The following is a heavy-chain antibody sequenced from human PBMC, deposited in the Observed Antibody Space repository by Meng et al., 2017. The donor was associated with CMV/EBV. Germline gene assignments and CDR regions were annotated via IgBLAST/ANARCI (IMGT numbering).Heavy chain of an antibody. CDR2: INPNSGGT. V-gene: IGHV1-2*02. CDR3: ARDARIAARRGDY. D-gene: IGHD6-6*01. J-gene: IGHJ4*02. Sequence: CQASGSTFPGSYMHWVRQAPGPGLGWMGWINPNSGGTNYAQKFQGRVPMTRDTSISTAYMELSRLRSDDTAVYYCARDARIAARRGDYWGQGTPVTVSS. CDR1: GSTFPGSY.